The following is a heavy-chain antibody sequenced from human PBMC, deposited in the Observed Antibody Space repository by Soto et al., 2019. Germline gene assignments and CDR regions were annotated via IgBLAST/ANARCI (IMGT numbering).Heavy chain of an antibody. D-gene: IGHD3-22*01. CDR2: IKSGGGGT. Sequence: GGSLRLSCAASGFTFSSYAMSWVRQAPGKGPEWVAFIKSGGGGTYYTDSVKGRLTISRDNARNTLYLQMNSLRAEDTAVYFCARGDGDYYDGNGYLGRHWGQGTLVTVSS. V-gene: IGHV3-23*01. CDR3: ARGDGDYYDGNGYLGRH. CDR1: GFTFSSYA. J-gene: IGHJ4*02.